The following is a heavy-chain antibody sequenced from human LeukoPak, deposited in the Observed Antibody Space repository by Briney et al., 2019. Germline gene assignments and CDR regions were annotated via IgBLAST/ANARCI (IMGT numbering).Heavy chain of an antibody. CDR1: GYSFTSYW. V-gene: IGHV5-51*01. CDR2: IYPGDSDT. D-gene: IGHD2-21*02. Sequence: GESLKISCKGSGYSFTSYWIGWVRQMPGKGLEWMGIIYPGDSDTRYSPSFQGQVTISADKSISTAYLQWSSLKASDTAMYYCARLRSVVVTAIPDAFDIWGQGTMVTVSS. CDR3: ARLRSVVVTAIPDAFDI. J-gene: IGHJ3*02.